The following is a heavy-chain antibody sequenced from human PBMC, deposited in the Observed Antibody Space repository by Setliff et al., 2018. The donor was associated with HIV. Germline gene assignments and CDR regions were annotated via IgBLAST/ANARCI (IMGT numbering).Heavy chain of an antibody. J-gene: IGHJ4*02. CDR1: GGSISSGSYY. Sequence: SETLSLTCTVSGGSISSGSYYWSWIRQPAGKGLEWIGRIWTSGSTNYNPSLKSRVTISVDTSKNQFSLKLSSVTAADTAVYYCARGYYYDSSGYSNFDYWGQGTLVTVSS. V-gene: IGHV4-61*02. CDR2: IWTSGST. D-gene: IGHD3-22*01. CDR3: ARGYYYDSSGYSNFDY.